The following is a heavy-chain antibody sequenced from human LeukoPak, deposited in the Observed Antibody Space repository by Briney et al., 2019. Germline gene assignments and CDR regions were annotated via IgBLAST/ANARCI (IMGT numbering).Heavy chain of an antibody. J-gene: IGHJ4*02. D-gene: IGHD6-19*01. Sequence: SETLSLTCIVSGYSITRGYNWGWIRQPPGKGLEWIGSIYHSGDTYYNPSLKSRVTISVDTSKNQFSLKLDSVTAADTAVYYCAKGTSSGWYYFDYWGQGTLVTVSS. V-gene: IGHV4-38-2*02. CDR2: IYHSGDT. CDR3: AKGTSSGWYYFDY. CDR1: GYSITRGYN.